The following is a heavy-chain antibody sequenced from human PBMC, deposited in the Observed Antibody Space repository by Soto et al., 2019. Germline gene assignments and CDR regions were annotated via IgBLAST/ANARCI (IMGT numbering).Heavy chain of an antibody. CDR2: INHSGST. D-gene: IGHD6-13*01. CDR1: GGSFSGYY. V-gene: IGHV4-34*01. Sequence: SETLSLTCAVYGGSFSGYYWTWIRQPPGTGLEWIGEINHSGSTNYNPSLKSRVTISVDTSKNQFSLNLSSVTAADTAVHYCARHDPRSSSWKTFDYWGQGILVTVSS. CDR3: ARHDPRSSSWKTFDY. J-gene: IGHJ4*02.